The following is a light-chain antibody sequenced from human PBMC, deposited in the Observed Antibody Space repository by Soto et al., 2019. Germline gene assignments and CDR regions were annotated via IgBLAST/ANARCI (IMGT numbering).Light chain of an antibody. CDR1: SSDIGGCNY. J-gene: IGLJ3*02. Sequence: QSVLTQPASVSGSPGQSITISCTGTSSDIGGCNYVSWYQQHPGKAPKVMIYEVSNRPSGVSNRFSGSKSANTASLTISGLQAEDEADYYCSSYASGSTLVVFGGGTKLTVL. CDR3: SSYASGSTLVV. V-gene: IGLV2-14*01. CDR2: EVS.